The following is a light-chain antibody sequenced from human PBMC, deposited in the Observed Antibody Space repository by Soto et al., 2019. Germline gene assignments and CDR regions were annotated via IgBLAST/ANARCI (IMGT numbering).Light chain of an antibody. Sequence: SYELPQPPSVSVAPGQTARITCGGNNIGSKSVHWYQQRPGRAPVLVVYDDSARPSGIPEGLSGSNSENTATLTITRVEAGDEADYYCQVWDSNSDHWVFGGGTKVTVL. V-gene: IGLV3-21*02. CDR1: NIGSKS. CDR3: QVWDSNSDHWV. J-gene: IGLJ3*02. CDR2: DDS.